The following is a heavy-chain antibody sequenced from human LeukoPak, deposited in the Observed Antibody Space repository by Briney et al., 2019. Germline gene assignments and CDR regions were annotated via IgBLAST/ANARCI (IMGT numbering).Heavy chain of an antibody. CDR2: ISSSSSTI. J-gene: IGHJ4*02. Sequence: GGSLRLSCAASGFSFSSYTMNWVRQAPGKGLEWVSQISSSSSTIYYADSVEGRFTISRDNAKNSLYLQMNSLRAEDTAVYFCARDQSSASLNLDYWGQGTLVTVSS. CDR1: GFSFSSYT. D-gene: IGHD2-2*01. V-gene: IGHV3-48*01. CDR3: ARDQSSASLNLDY.